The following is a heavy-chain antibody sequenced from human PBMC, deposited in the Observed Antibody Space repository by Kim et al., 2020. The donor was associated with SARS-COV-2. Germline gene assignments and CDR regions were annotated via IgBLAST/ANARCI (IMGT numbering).Heavy chain of an antibody. CDR1: GFTFGDYA. V-gene: IGHV3-9*01. CDR3: AKDWPDLDIVVVPAAPGALRGDAFDI. CDR2: ISWNSGSI. J-gene: IGHJ3*02. D-gene: IGHD2-2*01. Sequence: GGSLRLSCAASGFTFGDYAMHWVRQAPGKGLEWVSGISWNSGSIGYADSVKGRFTISRDNAKNSLYLQMNSLRAEDTALYYCAKDWPDLDIVVVPAAPGALRGDAFDIWGQGTMVTVSS.